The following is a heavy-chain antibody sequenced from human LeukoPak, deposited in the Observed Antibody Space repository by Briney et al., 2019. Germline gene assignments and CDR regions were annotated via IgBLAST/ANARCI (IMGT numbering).Heavy chain of an antibody. D-gene: IGHD6-19*01. V-gene: IGHV4-59*12. J-gene: IGHJ5*02. CDR2: ISYSGST. CDR1: GGSISSYY. CDR3: ATGPLAVAGTRDSEFDP. Sequence: PSETLSLTCTVSGGSISSYYWSWIRQPPGKGLEWIACISYSGSTKYNPSLKSRVTISVDTSKNQLSLKLSSVTAADTAVYYCATGPLAVAGTRDSEFDPWGQGTLVTVSS.